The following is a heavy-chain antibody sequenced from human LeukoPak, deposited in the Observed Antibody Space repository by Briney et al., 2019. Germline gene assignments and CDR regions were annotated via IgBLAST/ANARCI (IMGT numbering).Heavy chain of an antibody. Sequence: ASVKVSCKASGGTFSSYAISWVRQAPGQGLEWMGRIIPIFGIANYAQKFQGRVTITADKSTSTAYMELSNLRSEDTAVYYCARDRVVVAVNWFDPWGQGTLVTVSP. CDR3: ARDRVVVAVNWFDP. V-gene: IGHV1-69*04. D-gene: IGHD2-15*01. J-gene: IGHJ5*02. CDR1: GGTFSSYA. CDR2: IIPIFGIA.